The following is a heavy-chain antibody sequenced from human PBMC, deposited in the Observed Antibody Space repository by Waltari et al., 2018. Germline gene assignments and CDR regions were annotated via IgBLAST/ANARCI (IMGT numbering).Heavy chain of an antibody. Sequence: QVQLVQSGAEVKKPGASVKVSCKASGYTFTGYYMHWVRQAPGQGLEWMGRINPTSGGTKYAQKLQCRVTMTRDTSISTAYMELSRLRSDDTAGYYCARFDIWGQGTMVTVSS. V-gene: IGHV1-2*06. CDR3: ARFDI. J-gene: IGHJ3*02. CDR1: GYTFTGYY. CDR2: INPTSGGT.